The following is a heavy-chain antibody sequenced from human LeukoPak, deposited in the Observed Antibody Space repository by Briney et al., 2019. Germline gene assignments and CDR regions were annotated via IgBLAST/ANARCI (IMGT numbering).Heavy chain of an antibody. CDR2: IIENGNRQ. V-gene: IGHV3-30*04. Sequence: GGSLRLSCSASGFTFSNYIMHWVRQAPGKGLDWVAVIIENGNRQYYADSVKGRFTISRDNSKNTLFLQMNSLRGDDTAMYYCARVQGGGYRTADSWGQGTLVTVSS. CDR3: ARVQGGGYRTADS. CDR1: GFTFSNYI. J-gene: IGHJ4*02. D-gene: IGHD6-25*01.